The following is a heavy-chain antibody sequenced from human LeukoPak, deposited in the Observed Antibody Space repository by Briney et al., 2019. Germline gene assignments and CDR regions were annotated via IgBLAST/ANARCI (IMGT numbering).Heavy chain of an antibody. V-gene: IGHV4-34*01. CDR2: INHSGST. Sequence: SETLSLTCAVYGGSFSGYYWSWIRQPPGKGLEWIGEINHSGSTNYIPSLKSRVTISVDTSKNQFSLKLSSVTAADTAVYYCARGRRSRDVYNLRRELFDYWGQGTLVTVSS. J-gene: IGHJ4*02. CDR1: GGSFSGYY. CDR3: ARGRRSRDVYNLRRELFDY. D-gene: IGHD5-24*01.